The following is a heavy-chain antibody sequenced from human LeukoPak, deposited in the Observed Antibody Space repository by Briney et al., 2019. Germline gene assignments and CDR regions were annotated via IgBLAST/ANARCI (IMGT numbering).Heavy chain of an antibody. D-gene: IGHD3-3*01. V-gene: IGHV3-7*03. CDR2: IKQDGSEK. CDR3: AKVWSRALRFLEWRDY. Sequence: GGSLRLSCAASGFTFSSYWMSWVRQAPGKGLEWVANIKQDGSEKYYVDSVKGRFTISRDNAKNSLYLQMNSLRAEDTAVYYCAKVWSRALRFLEWRDYWGQGTLVTVSS. J-gene: IGHJ4*02. CDR1: GFTFSSYW.